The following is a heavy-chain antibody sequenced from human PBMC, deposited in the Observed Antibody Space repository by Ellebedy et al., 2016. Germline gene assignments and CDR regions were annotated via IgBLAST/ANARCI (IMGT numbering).Heavy chain of an antibody. CDR2: IRSRANGGAT. D-gene: IGHD3-9*01. J-gene: IGHJ5*02. Sequence: GGSLRLSCEVSGFRFSGSAVHWVRQASGKGLEWVGRIRSRANGGATAYAASVTGRFTITRDDSKNPAYLHMNTLKIEDTAVYYCDISGLDPWGQGTLVTVSS. V-gene: IGHV3-73*01. CDR1: GFRFSGSA. CDR3: DISGLDP.